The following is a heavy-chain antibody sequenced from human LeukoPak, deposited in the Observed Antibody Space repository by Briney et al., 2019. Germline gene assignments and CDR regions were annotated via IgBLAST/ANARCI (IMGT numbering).Heavy chain of an antibody. CDR2: INPNSGGT. V-gene: IGHV1-2*02. CDR1: GYTFTGYY. D-gene: IGHD3-16*01. CDR3: ARTFPPSNWFDP. J-gene: IGHJ5*02. Sequence: ASVKVSCKASGYTFTGYYMHWVRQAPGQGLEWMGWINPNSGGTNYAQKFQGRVTMTRDTSISTAYMELSRLRSDDTALYYCARTFPPSNWFDPWGQGTLVTVSS.